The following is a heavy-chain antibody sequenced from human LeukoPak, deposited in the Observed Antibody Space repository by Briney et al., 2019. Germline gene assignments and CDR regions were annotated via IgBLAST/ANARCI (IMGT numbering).Heavy chain of an antibody. Sequence: GGSLRLSCAASGFTFSHHAMTWVRQTPGKGLEWVSDINSDSLKTHYADPVKGRFTISRDNSKNTLYLQMNSLRAEDTAVYYCARGSIVARPIVEHNWFDPWGQGTLVTVSS. D-gene: IGHD6-6*01. CDR3: ARGSIVARPIVEHNWFDP. CDR2: INSDSLKT. V-gene: IGHV3-23*03. J-gene: IGHJ5*02. CDR1: GFTFSHHA.